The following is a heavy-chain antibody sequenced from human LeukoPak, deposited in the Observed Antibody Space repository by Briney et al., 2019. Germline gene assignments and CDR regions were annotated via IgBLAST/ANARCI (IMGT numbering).Heavy chain of an antibody. CDR1: GYTFSTFA. CDR3: ATYRQVRLPCDS. CDR2: IFPSGGEI. V-gene: IGHV3-23*01. D-gene: IGHD4-17*01. Sequence: GGSLRLSCAASGYTFSTFAMIWVRQPPGKGLEWVSCIFPSGGEIHYADSVRGRVTISRDNSKSTLYLQMNSLRAEDTAIYYCATYRQVRLPCDSWGQGTLVTVSS. J-gene: IGHJ4*02.